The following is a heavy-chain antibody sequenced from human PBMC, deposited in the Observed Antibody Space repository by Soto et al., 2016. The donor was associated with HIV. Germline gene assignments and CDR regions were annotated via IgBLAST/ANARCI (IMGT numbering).Heavy chain of an antibody. CDR2: INPKNGVT. V-gene: IGHV1-2*02. J-gene: IGHJ3*01. CDR1: GYIFTGYF. Sequence: QVQLVQSGAEAKQPGASVKVSCKASGYIFTGYFMFWVRQAPGQGLEWIGWINPKNGVTDSAQKFQGRLTMTRDTSISTLYMELSSLISGDTALYYCARGAAGGSGAGNAFDVWGQGTLVTVSS. D-gene: IGHD3-10*01. CDR3: ARGAAGGSGAGNAFDV.